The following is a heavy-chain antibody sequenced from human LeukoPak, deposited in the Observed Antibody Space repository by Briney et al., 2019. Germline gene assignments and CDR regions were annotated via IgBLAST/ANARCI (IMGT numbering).Heavy chain of an antibody. V-gene: IGHV4-4*07. J-gene: IGHJ4*02. CDR2: IYTSGST. CDR3: ARESTRMDFDY. Sequence: SETLSLTCTVSGGSISSYYWSWIRQPAGKGLEGIGRIYTSGSTNYNPSLKSRVTMSVDTSKNQFSLKLSSVTAADTAVYYCARESTRMDFDYWRQGTLVTVSS. CDR1: GGSISSYY. D-gene: IGHD1-1*01.